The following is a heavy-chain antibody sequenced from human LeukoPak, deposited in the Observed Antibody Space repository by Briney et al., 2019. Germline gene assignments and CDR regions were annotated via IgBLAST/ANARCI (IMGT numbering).Heavy chain of an antibody. Sequence: PGGSLRLSCAASGFTFSSYSMNWVRQAPGKGLEWVSYISSSGSTIYYADSVKGRFTISRDNAKNSLYLQMNSLRAEDTAVYYCARGTVGSVRVRLKLKYYDSSEGLGYWGQGTLVTVSS. V-gene: IGHV3-48*04. CDR3: ARGTVGSVRVRLKLKYYDSSEGLGY. D-gene: IGHD3-22*01. CDR1: GFTFSSYS. J-gene: IGHJ4*02. CDR2: ISSSGSTI.